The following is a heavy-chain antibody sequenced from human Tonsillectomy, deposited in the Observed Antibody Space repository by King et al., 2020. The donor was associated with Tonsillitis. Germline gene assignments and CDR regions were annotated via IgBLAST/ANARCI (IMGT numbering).Heavy chain of an antibody. CDR2: IYYSGST. D-gene: IGHD5-12*01. V-gene: IGHV4-61*01. CDR1: GASVSSGSYY. Sequence: VQLQESGPGLVKPSETLSLTCTVSGASVSSGSYYWSWIRQPPGKGLEWIGYIYYSGSTNYNPSLKSLVTISLNTSKNQFSLMLSSVTAADTAVFYCEGLARLALVSTNTYYHAMDVWGQGTTVTVSS. J-gene: IGHJ6*02. CDR3: EGLARLALVSTNTYYHAMDV.